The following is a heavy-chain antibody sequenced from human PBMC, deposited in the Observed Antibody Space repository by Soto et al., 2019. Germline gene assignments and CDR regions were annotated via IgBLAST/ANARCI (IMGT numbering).Heavy chain of an antibody. J-gene: IGHJ4*02. Sequence: EVQLVESGGGLVQPGGSLRLSCAASGFTFSTYWMTWVRQAPGKGLEWVANIKQDGSQKYYVDSVKGRITISRDNDKNSLYLQMNSRRAEDKAVYYCWGYDNSGSGRENPIDYWGQGTLVTVSS. CDR3: WGYDNSGSGRENPIDY. CDR1: GFTFSTYW. D-gene: IGHD3-22*01. V-gene: IGHV3-7*01. CDR2: IKQDGSQK.